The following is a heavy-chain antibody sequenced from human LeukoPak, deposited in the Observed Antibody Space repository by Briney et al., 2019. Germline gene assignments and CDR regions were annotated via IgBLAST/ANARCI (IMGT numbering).Heavy chain of an antibody. D-gene: IGHD6-19*01. V-gene: IGHV3-23*01. Sequence: GGPLRLSCAASGFTFSSYAMSWVRQAPGKGLEWVSGISGSGGSTYYADAVKGRFTISRDNSKNTLYLQMNSLRAEDTAVYYCARDQVAVAGFYYGMDVWGQGTTVTVSS. CDR3: ARDQVAVAGFYYGMDV. CDR2: ISGSGGST. J-gene: IGHJ6*02. CDR1: GFTFSSYA.